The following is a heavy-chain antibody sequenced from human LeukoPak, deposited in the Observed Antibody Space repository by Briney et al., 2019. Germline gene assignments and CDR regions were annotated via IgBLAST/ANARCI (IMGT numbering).Heavy chain of an antibody. CDR2: IYYSGST. CDR1: GGSISSGDYY. D-gene: IGHD3-9*01. J-gene: IGHJ4*02. CDR3: ARGRPYYDILTGYFFDY. V-gene: IGHV4-31*03. Sequence: SETLSLTCTVSGGSISSGDYYWSWIRQHPGKGLEWIGYIYYSGSTYYNPSLKSRVTISVDTSKNQFSLKLSSVTAADTAVYYCARGRPYYDILTGYFFDYWGQGTLVTVSS.